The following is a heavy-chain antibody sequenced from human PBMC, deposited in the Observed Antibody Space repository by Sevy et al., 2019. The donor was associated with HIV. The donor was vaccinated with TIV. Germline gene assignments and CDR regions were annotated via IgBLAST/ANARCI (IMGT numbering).Heavy chain of an antibody. Sequence: GGSLRLSCAASGFTFSDYYMIWIRQAPGKGLEWVSYISSSGSTIYYADSVKGRFTISRDNAKNSLYLQMNSLRAEDTAVYYCARDSYLVVTATTAFDIWGQGTMVTVSS. J-gene: IGHJ3*02. CDR2: ISSSGSTI. CDR3: ARDSYLVVTATTAFDI. CDR1: GFTFSDYY. D-gene: IGHD2-21*02. V-gene: IGHV3-11*01.